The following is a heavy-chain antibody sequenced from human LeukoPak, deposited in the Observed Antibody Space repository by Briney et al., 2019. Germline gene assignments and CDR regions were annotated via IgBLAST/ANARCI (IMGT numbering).Heavy chain of an antibody. CDR1: GGSISSYY. V-gene: IGHV4-59*01. CDR3: ARGPEADYYDTQGYFDY. D-gene: IGHD3-22*01. Sequence: PSETLSLTCTVSGGSISSYYWSWIRQPPGKGLEWIGYIYYSGSTNYNPSLKSRVTISVDTSKNQFSLKLSSVTAADTAVYYCARGPEADYYDTQGYFDYWGQGTLVTVSS. J-gene: IGHJ4*02. CDR2: IYYSGST.